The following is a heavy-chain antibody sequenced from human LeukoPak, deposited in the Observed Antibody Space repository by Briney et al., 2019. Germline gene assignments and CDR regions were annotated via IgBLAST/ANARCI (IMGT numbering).Heavy chain of an antibody. D-gene: IGHD4-17*01. CDR1: GFTFDDYA. V-gene: IGHV3-43D*03. Sequence: PGGSLRLSCAASGFTFDDYAMHWVRQAPGKGLEWVSLISWDGGSTYYADSVKGRFTISRDNSKNSLYLQMNSLRAEDTALYYCARGGYYGDYVWAEKPYYYYYMDVWGKGTTVTVSS. CDR3: ARGGYYGDYVWAEKPYYYYYMDV. CDR2: ISWDGGST. J-gene: IGHJ6*03.